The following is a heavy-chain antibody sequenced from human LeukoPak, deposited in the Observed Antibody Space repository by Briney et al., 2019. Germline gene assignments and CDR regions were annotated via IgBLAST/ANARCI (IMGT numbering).Heavy chain of an antibody. V-gene: IGHV4-4*07. CDR2: IYTSGST. J-gene: IGHJ4*02. CDR1: GGSINSYY. D-gene: IGHD6-13*01. CDR3: ARGPYSSSWETLFDY. Sequence: SEALSLTCTVSGGSINSYYWSWIRQPAGKGLEWIGRIYTSGSTNYNPSLKSRVTMSVDTSKNQFSLKLSSVTAADTAVYYCARGPYSSSWETLFDYWGQGTLVTVSS.